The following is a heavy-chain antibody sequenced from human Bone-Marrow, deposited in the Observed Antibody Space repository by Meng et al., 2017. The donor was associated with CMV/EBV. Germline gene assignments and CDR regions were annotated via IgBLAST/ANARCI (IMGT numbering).Heavy chain of an antibody. CDR1: GFTFTSSA. J-gene: IGHJ4*02. CDR3: AARYSSGWYYFDY. CDR2: IVVGSGNT. D-gene: IGHD6-19*01. Sequence: SVKVSCKASGFTFTSSAAQWVRQARGQRLEWIGWIVVGSGNTNYAQKFQERVTITRDMSTSTAYMELSSLRSEDTAVYYCAARYSSGWYYFDYWGQGTLVAVSS. V-gene: IGHV1-58*01.